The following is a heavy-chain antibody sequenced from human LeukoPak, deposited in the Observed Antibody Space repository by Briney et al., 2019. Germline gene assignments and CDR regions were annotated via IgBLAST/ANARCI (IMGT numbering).Heavy chain of an antibody. CDR3: ATYYYGSGSYPDV. CDR1: GGTFSSYA. D-gene: IGHD3-10*01. V-gene: IGHV1-69*06. J-gene: IGHJ6*02. CDR2: IIPIFGTA. Sequence: ASVKVSCKASGGTFSSYAISWVRQAPGQGLEWMGRIIPIFGTANYAQKFQGRVTITADKSTSTAYMELSSLRSEDTAVYYCATYYYGSGSYPDVWGQGTTVTVSS.